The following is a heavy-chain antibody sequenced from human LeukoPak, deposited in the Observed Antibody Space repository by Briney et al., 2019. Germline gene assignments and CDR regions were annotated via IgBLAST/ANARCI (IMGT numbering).Heavy chain of an antibody. Sequence: PGGSLRLSCAASGFTFSSYAMSWVRQAPGKGLEWVSAITGGGSSTYYADSVKGRFTISRDNSKNTLYLQMNSLRTEDTAVYYCAKAPVTSCRGAYCYPFDSWGQGTLVTVSS. CDR3: AKAPVTSCRGAYCYPFDS. J-gene: IGHJ4*02. V-gene: IGHV3-23*01. CDR2: ITGGGSST. D-gene: IGHD2-21*01. CDR1: GFTFSSYA.